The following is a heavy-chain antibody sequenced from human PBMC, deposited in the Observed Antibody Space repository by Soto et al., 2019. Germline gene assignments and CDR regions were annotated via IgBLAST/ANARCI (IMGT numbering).Heavy chain of an antibody. D-gene: IGHD3-22*01. CDR2: IYNSVST. V-gene: IGHV4-59*01. Sequence: SETLSLTCTVSAGPISNYYWGWIRQPPGKGLEWIGYIYNSVSTTDNPSLKSRVTISVDTSNNQFSLKLSSVTAADTAVYYCARARHYDLSGYYPRGRGYYFGHWGQGALVTVSS. CDR1: AGPISNYY. CDR3: ARARHYDLSGYYPRGRGYYFGH. J-gene: IGHJ4*02.